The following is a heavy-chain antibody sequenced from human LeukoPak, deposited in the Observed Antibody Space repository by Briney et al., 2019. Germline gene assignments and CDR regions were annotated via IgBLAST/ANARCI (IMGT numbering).Heavy chain of an antibody. V-gene: IGHV3-11*01. CDR2: ISASGSNI. CDR1: GFTFSDNY. D-gene: IGHD3-22*01. Sequence: PGGSLRLSCASSGFTFSDNYMSWIRQAPGKGLEWVSYISASGSNILYADSVKGRFTISRDNAKNSLYLHMNSLRAEDTAVYYCASEYYYDSSGSDGKFDYWGQGTLVTVSS. CDR3: ASEYYYDSSGSDGKFDY. J-gene: IGHJ4*02.